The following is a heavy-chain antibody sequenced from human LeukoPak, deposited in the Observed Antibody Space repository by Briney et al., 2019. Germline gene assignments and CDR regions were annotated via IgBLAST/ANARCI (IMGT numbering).Heavy chain of an antibody. CDR1: GFTFSTYA. V-gene: IGHV3-23*01. CDR3: VGFDYIAPFDY. CDR2: ISGSGDST. Sequence: PGGSLRLSCAASGFTFSTYAVNWVRQAPGKGLEWVSTISGSGDSTYYADSVKGRFTISRDNSKNTLYLQMNTLRAEDTAMYYCVGFDYIAPFDYWGQGTLVTVSS. J-gene: IGHJ4*02. D-gene: IGHD4-4*01.